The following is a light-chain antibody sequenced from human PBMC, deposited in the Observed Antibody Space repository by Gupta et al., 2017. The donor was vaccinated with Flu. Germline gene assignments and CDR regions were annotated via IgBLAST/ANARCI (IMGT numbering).Light chain of an antibody. CDR2: AAS. V-gene: IGKV1-9*01. J-gene: IGKJ3*01. Sequence: DIQLTQSPSFLSASVGDRVTITCRASQGISSYLAWYQQKPGKAPKLLIYAASTLQSGVPSRFSGSGSGTEFTLTISSLQPEDFATYYCQQLNRLFGPGTKVDIK. CDR1: QGISSY. CDR3: QQLNRL.